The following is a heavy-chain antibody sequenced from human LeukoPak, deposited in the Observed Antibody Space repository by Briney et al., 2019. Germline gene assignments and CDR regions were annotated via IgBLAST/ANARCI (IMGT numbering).Heavy chain of an antibody. CDR3: AKDSGESNVFDY. CDR2: ISGSGGST. V-gene: IGHV3-23*01. Sequence: PGGSLRLSCAASGFTFSSYAMSWVRQAPGKGLEWVSAISGSGGSTYYADSVKGRFTISRDNSKNTLYLQMNSLRAEDTAGYYCAKDSGESNVFDYWGQGTLVTVSS. J-gene: IGHJ4*02. CDR1: GFTFSSYA. D-gene: IGHD3-10*01.